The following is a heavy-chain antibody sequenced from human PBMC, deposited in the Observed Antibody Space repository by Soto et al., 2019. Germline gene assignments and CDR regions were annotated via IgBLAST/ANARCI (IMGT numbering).Heavy chain of an antibody. CDR2: ISGSGDTT. V-gene: IGHV3-23*01. D-gene: IGHD5-12*01. Sequence: VQLLESGGGLVQPGGSLTLSCAASGFTISPYVMSWVRQAPGEGLEWVSTISGSGDTTRYTDSVKGRFTISRDNSRNTLSLQMNSLRAEDTAVYYCAKGWMDYWGQGTLVTVSS. CDR1: GFTISPYV. J-gene: IGHJ4*02. CDR3: AKGWMDY.